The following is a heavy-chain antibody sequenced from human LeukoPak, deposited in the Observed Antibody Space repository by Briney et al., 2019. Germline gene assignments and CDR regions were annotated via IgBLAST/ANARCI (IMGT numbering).Heavy chain of an antibody. Sequence: PSETLSLTCAVYGGSFSGYYWSWIRQPPGKGLEWIGEINHSGSTNYNPSLKSRVTISVDTSKNQFSLKLSSVTAADTAVYYCARHRESSEIWPGYYYYGMDVWGQGTTVTVSS. J-gene: IGHJ6*02. CDR2: INHSGST. V-gene: IGHV4-34*01. D-gene: IGHD5-24*01. CDR1: GGSFSGYY. CDR3: ARHRESSEIWPGYYYYGMDV.